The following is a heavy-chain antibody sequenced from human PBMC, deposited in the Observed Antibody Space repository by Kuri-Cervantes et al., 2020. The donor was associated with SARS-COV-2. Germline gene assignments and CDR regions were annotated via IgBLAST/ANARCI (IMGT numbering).Heavy chain of an antibody. CDR1: GGSFSGYY. J-gene: IGHJ6*03. Sequence: LSLTCAVYGGSFSGYYWSWIRQPPGKGLEWVSSISSSSSYIYYADSVKGRFTISRDNAKNSLYLQMNSLRAEDTAVYYCARVHKAGATYYYYYMDVWGKGTTVTVSS. CDR2: ISSSSSYI. D-gene: IGHD1-26*01. V-gene: IGHV3-11*06. CDR3: ARVHKAGATYYYYYMDV.